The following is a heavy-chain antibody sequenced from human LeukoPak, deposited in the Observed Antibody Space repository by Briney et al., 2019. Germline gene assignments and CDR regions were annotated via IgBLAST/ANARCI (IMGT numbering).Heavy chain of an antibody. CDR2: IKQDGSEK. V-gene: IGHV3-7*01. CDR3: ARDFPGIAGLLDY. J-gene: IGHJ4*02. Sequence: PGGSLRLSCAASGFTFSSYWMSWVRQAPGKGLEWVANIKQDGSEKYYVDSVKGRFTISRDNAKNSLYLQMNSLRAEDTAVYYCARDFPGIAGLLDYWGQGTLVTVSS. CDR1: GFTFSSYW. D-gene: IGHD6-13*01.